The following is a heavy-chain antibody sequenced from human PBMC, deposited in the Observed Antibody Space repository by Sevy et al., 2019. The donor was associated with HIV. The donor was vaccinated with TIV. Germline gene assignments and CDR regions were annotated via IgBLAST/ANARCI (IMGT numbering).Heavy chain of an antibody. Sequence: GGSLRLSCAASGFTFSSYWMSWVRQAPGKGLEWVANIKQDGSEKYYVDSGKGGFTISRENAKNSLYLQMNSLRAEDTAVYYCARDATTVTTVAFDIWGQGTMVTVSS. J-gene: IGHJ3*02. CDR3: ARDATTVTTVAFDI. V-gene: IGHV3-7*01. D-gene: IGHD4-17*01. CDR1: GFTFSSYW. CDR2: IKQDGSEK.